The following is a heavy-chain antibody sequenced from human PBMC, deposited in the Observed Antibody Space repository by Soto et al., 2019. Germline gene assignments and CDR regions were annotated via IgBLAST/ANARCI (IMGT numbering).Heavy chain of an antibody. J-gene: IGHJ4*02. D-gene: IGHD3-10*01. CDR2: ISSSSSYI. CDR3: ARGYYGSGSYYRFHYFDY. Sequence: GGSLRLSCAASGFTFSSYSMNWVRQAPGKGLEWVSSISSSSSYIYYADSVKGRFTISRDNAKNSLYLQMNSLRAEDTAVYYCARGYYGSGSYYRFHYFDYWGQGTLVTVSS. V-gene: IGHV3-21*01. CDR1: GFTFSSYS.